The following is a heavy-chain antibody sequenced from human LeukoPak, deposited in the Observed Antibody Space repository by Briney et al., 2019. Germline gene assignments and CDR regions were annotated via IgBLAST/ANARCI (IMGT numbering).Heavy chain of an antibody. CDR2: INPNSGGT. V-gene: IGHV1-2*06. Sequence: ASVKVSCKASGYTLTDYYMHWVRQAPGQGLEWMGRINPNSGGTNYAQKFQGRVTMTRDTSISTAYMELSRLRSDDTAVYYCARDTYSSSWNYWGQGTLVTVSS. D-gene: IGHD6-13*01. CDR1: GYTLTDYY. J-gene: IGHJ4*02. CDR3: ARDTYSSSWNY.